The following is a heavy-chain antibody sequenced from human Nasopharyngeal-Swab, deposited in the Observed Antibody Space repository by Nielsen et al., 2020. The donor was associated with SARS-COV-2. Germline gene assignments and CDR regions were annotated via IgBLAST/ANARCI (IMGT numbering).Heavy chain of an antibody. J-gene: IGHJ5*02. V-gene: IGHV3-49*03. CDR1: GFTFGDYA. Sequence: GESLKISCTASGFTFGDYAMSWFRQAPGKGLEWVGFIRSKAYGGTTEYAASVKGRFTISRDDSKSIAYLQMNSLKTEDTAVYYCTRDERYCSGGSCYPTFDNWFDPWGQGNLVTVSS. CDR3: TRDERYCSGGSCYPTFDNWFDP. D-gene: IGHD2-15*01. CDR2: IRSKAYGGTT.